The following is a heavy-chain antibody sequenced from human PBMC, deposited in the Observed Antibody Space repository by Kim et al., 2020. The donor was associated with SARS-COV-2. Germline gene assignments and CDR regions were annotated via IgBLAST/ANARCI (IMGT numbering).Heavy chain of an antibody. J-gene: IGHJ6*02. CDR2: INHSGST. CDR1: GGSFSGYY. V-gene: IGHV4-34*01. Sequence: SETLSLTCAVYGGSFSGYYWSWIRQPPGKGLEWIGEINHSGSTNYNPSLKSRVTISVDTSKNQFSLKLSSVTAADTAVYYCARVFLPLLLWFGELLSRGFFGYMDVWGQGTTVTVSS. D-gene: IGHD3-10*01. CDR3: ARVFLPLLLWFGELLSRGFFGYMDV.